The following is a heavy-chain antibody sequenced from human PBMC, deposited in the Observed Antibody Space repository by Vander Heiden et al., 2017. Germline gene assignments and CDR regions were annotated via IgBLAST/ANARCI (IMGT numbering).Heavy chain of an antibody. J-gene: IGHJ3*02. V-gene: IGHV3-15*07. CDR1: GSTFTNAW. CDR2: IKSKAEGGAT. Sequence: EVQLVVSGGGLAKPWGSLRLSCAVSGSTFTNAWMNWVRQAPGKELEWVGRIKSKAEGGATDYAAPVKGRFTISRDDSENTVYLQMNSLKSEDTAVYYCTTGGSYSAFDIWGQGTMVTVSS. D-gene: IGHD1-26*01. CDR3: TTGGSYSAFDI.